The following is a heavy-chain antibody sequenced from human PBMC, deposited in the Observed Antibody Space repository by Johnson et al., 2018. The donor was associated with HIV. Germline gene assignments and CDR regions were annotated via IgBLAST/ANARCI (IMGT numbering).Heavy chain of an antibody. CDR3: ARVRAGRENAFDI. CDR2: ISYDGSNK. CDR1: GFSFTKYA. D-gene: IGHD1-26*01. V-gene: IGHV3-30*04. J-gene: IGHJ3*02. Sequence: QMQLVESGGGVVQPGRSLRLSCAASGFSFTKYAMHWVRQAPGKGLEWVAIISYDGSNKYYADSVKGRFTISRDNSKNTLSLQMNSPRVDDTAIYYCARVRAGRENAFDIWGQGTMVTVSS.